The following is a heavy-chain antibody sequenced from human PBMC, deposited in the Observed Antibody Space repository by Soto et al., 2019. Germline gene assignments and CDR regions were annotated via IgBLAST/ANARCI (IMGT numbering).Heavy chain of an antibody. Sequence: PSETLSLTCAVSGGSISSGGYSWSWIRQPPGKGLEWIGYVYHSGSTYYNPSLKSRVTISVDRSKNQFSLKLSSVTAADTAVYYCAGDKLSSEYYFDYWGQGTLVTVSS. V-gene: IGHV4-30-2*01. CDR3: AGDKLSSEYYFDY. CDR2: VYHSGST. J-gene: IGHJ4*02. D-gene: IGHD6-25*01. CDR1: GGSISSGGYS.